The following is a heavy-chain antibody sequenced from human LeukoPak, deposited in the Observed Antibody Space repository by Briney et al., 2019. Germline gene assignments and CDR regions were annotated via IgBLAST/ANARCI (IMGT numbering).Heavy chain of an antibody. D-gene: IGHD6-13*01. V-gene: IGHV4-59*01. CDR3: ARAPGIGAAGTHFDF. J-gene: IGHJ4*02. CDR1: GGSLSSYY. Sequence: SETLSLTCTVSGGSLSSYYWSWIRQPPGKGLEWIGYIYYSGSAKYNPSLKSRVTISVDTSKNPFSLKLSSVTAGDTAVYYCARAPGIGAAGTHFDFWGQGTLVTVSS. CDR2: IYYSGSA.